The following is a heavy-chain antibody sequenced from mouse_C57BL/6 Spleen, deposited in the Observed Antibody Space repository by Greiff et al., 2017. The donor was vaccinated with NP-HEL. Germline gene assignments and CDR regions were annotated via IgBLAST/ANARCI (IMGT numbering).Heavy chain of an antibody. CDR2: IYPSDSET. CDR3: ARMGGSYDGYYDD. Sequence: QVQLKQPGAELVRPGSSVKLSCKASGYTFTSYWMDWVKQRPGQGLEWIGNIYPSDSETHYNQKFKDKATLTVDKSSSTAYMQLSSLTSEDSAVYYCARMGGSYDGYYDDWGQGTTLTVSS. V-gene: IGHV1-61*01. J-gene: IGHJ2*01. D-gene: IGHD2-3*01. CDR1: GYTFTSYW.